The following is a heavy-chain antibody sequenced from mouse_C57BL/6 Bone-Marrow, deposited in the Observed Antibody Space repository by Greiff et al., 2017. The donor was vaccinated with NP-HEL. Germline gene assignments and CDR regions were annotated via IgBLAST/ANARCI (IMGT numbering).Heavy chain of an antibody. J-gene: IGHJ1*03. V-gene: IGHV1-69*01. D-gene: IGHD4-1*01. CDR2: IDPSDSYT. Sequence: VQLQQPGAELVMPGASVKLSCKASGYTFTSYWMHWVKQRPGQGLEWIGEIDPSDSYTNYNQKFKGKSTLTVDKSSSTAYMQLSSLTSEDSAVYYCARELGPSYWYFDVWGTGTTVTVSS. CDR3: ARELGPSYWYFDV. CDR1: GYTFTSYW.